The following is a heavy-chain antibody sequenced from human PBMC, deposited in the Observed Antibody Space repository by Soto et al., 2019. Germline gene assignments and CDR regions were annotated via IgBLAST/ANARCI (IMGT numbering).Heavy chain of an antibody. CDR2: IKSKTDGGTT. CDR3: TTDIPTYYDILTGPYLSDY. CDR1: GFTFSNAW. V-gene: IGHV3-15*01. D-gene: IGHD3-9*01. Sequence: PGGSLRLACAASGFTFSNAWMSWVRQAPGKGLEWVGRIKSKTDGGTTDYAAPVKGRFTISRDDSKNTLYLQMNSLKTEDTAVYYCTTDIPTYYDILTGPYLSDYWGQGTLVTVSS. J-gene: IGHJ4*02.